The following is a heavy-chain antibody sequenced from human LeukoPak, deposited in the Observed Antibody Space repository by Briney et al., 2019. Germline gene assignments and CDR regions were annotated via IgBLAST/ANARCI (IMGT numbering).Heavy chain of an antibody. CDR1: GFTFSDYY. CDR3: ARDGYYYGSGSYEPPFDY. D-gene: IGHD3-10*01. V-gene: IGHV3-11*05. Sequence: PGGSLRLSCAASGFTFSDYYMSWNRQAPGKGLEWVSYISSSSSYTNYADSVKGRFTISRDNAKNSLYLQMNSLRAEDTAVYYCARDGYYYGSGSYEPPFDYWGQGTLVTVSS. J-gene: IGHJ4*02. CDR2: ISSSSSYT.